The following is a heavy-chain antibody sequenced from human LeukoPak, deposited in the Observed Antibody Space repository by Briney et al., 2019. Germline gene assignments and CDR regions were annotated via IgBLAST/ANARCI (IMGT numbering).Heavy chain of an antibody. CDR3: ARGGNHAPFDY. CDR1: GDSVSSNSAD. J-gene: IGHJ4*02. V-gene: IGHV6-1*01. Sequence: SQTLSLNSAIAGDSVSSNSADWNWIRQSPSKSLEWLGRTYYRSKWYNDYAVSVKSRITINPDTSKNQFSLQLNSVTPEDTAVYYCARGGNHAPFDYWGQGTLVTVSS. D-gene: IGHD3-16*01. CDR2: TYYRSKWYN.